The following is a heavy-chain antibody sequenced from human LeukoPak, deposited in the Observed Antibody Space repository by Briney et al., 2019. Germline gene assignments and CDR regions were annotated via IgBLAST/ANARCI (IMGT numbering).Heavy chain of an antibody. J-gene: IGHJ4*02. D-gene: IGHD5-12*01. Sequence: ASVKVSCKASGYTFTGYYMHWVRQAPGQGLEWMGWINPNSGGTNYAQKFQGRVTMTRDTSISTAYMELSRLRSDDTAVYYCARSSGYSGYDEGDEFGYWGQGTLVTVSS. CDR3: ARSSGYSGYDEGDEFGY. CDR2: INPNSGGT. CDR1: GYTFTGYY. V-gene: IGHV1-2*02.